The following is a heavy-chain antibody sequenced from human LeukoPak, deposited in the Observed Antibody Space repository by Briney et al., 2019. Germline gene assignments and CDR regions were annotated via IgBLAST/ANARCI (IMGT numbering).Heavy chain of an antibody. CDR2: IHTSGST. Sequence: SETLSLTCTVSGGSISSDNNYWSWIRQPAGKGLEWIGRIHTSGSTNHNPSLNSRVTISIDTSKNQFSLKLSSVTAADTAVYYCARDDGYKVDYWGQGTLVTVSS. D-gene: IGHD5-24*01. CDR3: ARDDGYKVDY. J-gene: IGHJ4*02. CDR1: GGSISSDNNY. V-gene: IGHV4-61*02.